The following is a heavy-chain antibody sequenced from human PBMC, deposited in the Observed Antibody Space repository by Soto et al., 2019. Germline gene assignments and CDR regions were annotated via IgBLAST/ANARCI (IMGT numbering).Heavy chain of an antibody. J-gene: IGHJ4*02. CDR3: ARDHHRYSGYDYVDY. Sequence: QVQLVESGGGLVKPGGSLRLSCAASGFTFSDYYMSWIRQAPGKGLEWVSYISSSSSYTNYADSVKGRFTISRDNANNSLHLQMNGLRAEDTAGDYCARDHHRYSGYDYVDYWGQGTLVTVSS. CDR2: ISSSSSYT. D-gene: IGHD5-12*01. V-gene: IGHV3-11*05. CDR1: GFTFSDYY.